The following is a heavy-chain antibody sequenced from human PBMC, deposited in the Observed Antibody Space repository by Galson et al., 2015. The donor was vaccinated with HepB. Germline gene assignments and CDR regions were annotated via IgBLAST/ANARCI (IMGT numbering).Heavy chain of an antibody. Sequence: SLRLSCAASGYTFSDYYMSWIRQAPGKGLEWVSYISSSSSYTNYADSEKGRFTISRDNAKNSLYLQMNSLRAEDTAVYFCARDYSDSSGYSAFDLWGQGTMVTVS. D-gene: IGHD3-22*01. CDR3: ARDYSDSSGYSAFDL. CDR1: GYTFSDYY. J-gene: IGHJ3*01. V-gene: IGHV3-11*06. CDR2: ISSSSSYT.